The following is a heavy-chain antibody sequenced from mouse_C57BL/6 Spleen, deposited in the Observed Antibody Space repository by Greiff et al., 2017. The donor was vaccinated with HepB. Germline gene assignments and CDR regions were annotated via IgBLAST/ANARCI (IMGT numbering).Heavy chain of an antibody. Sequence: VQVVESGAELVKPGASVKMSCKASGYTFTSYWITWVKQRPGQGLEWIGDIYPGSGSTNYNEKFKSKATLTVDTTSSTAYMQLSRLTSADSAVYYCARSSFTTVGDNGFDYWGQGTTLTVSS. V-gene: IGHV1-55*01. CDR1: GYTFTSYW. D-gene: IGHD1-1*01. CDR3: ARSSFTTVGDNGFDY. CDR2: IYPGSGST. J-gene: IGHJ2*01.